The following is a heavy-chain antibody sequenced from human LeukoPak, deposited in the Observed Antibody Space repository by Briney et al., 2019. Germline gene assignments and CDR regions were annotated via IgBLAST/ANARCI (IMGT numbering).Heavy chain of an antibody. J-gene: IGHJ5*02. V-gene: IGHV4-31*03. Sequence: PSQTLSLTCTVSGGSISSGGYYWSWIRQHPGKGLEWIGYIYYSGSTYYNPSLKSRVTISVDTSKNQFTLKLSSVTAADTAVYYCAARVENPDYVHPWGQGTLVTVSS. CDR3: AARVENPDYVHP. CDR2: IYYSGST. CDR1: GGSISSGGYY. D-gene: IGHD4-17*01.